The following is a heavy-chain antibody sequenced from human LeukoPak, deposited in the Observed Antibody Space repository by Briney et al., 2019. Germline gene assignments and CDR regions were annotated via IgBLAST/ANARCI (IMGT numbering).Heavy chain of an antibody. CDR3: AGSLGYCTSNVCYLKY. J-gene: IGHJ4*02. Sequence: PSETLSLTCTVSGYSISSGYYWGWIRQPPGKGLEWIGSIYHSGSTYYNPSLKSRVTISVDMSKNQVSLKLSSVTAADTAVYYCAGSLGYCTSNVCYLKYWGQGTLVTVSS. D-gene: IGHD2-8*01. CDR2: IYHSGST. CDR1: GYSISSGYY. V-gene: IGHV4-38-2*02.